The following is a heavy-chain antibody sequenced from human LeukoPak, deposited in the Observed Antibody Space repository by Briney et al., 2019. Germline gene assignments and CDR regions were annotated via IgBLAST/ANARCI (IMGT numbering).Heavy chain of an antibody. D-gene: IGHD4-11*01. J-gene: IGHJ4*02. V-gene: IGHV3-23*01. CDR2: ISGSGGST. CDR3: AKDTVERKFDY. Sequence: LVSAISGSGGSTYYADSVKGRFTISRDNSKNTLYLQMNSLRAEDTAVYYCAKDTVERKFDYWGQGTLVTVSS.